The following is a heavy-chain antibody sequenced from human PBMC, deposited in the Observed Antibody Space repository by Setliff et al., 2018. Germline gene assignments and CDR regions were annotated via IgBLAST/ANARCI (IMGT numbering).Heavy chain of an antibody. V-gene: IGHV4-39*07. CDR1: GGSISSMSYY. CDR2: IYHSGSS. CDR3: VRDRTAYSYGLDV. J-gene: IGHJ6*02. Sequence: SETLSLTCTVSGGSISSMSYYWGWIRQPPGKGLEWIGSIYHSGSSYYNSSLRSRVTISVDTSENQFSLILRSVTAADTAVYYCVRDRTAYSYGLDVWGQGTTVTVSS. D-gene: IGHD5-18*01.